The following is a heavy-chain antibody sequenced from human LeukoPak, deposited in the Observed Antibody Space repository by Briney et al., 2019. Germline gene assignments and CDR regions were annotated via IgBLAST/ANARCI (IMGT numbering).Heavy chain of an antibody. CDR3: ARDSGSSWYFDY. D-gene: IGHD6-13*01. V-gene: IGHV3-30-3*01. Sequence: GRSLRLSCAASGFTISSYAMHWVRQAPGKGLEWVAVISYDGSNKYYADSVKGRFTIFRDNSKNTLYLQMNSLRAEDTAVYYCARDSGSSWYFDYWGQGTLVTVSS. CDR1: GFTISSYA. J-gene: IGHJ4*02. CDR2: ISYDGSNK.